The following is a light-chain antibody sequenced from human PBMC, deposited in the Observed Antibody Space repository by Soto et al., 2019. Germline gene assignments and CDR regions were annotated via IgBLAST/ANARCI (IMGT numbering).Light chain of an antibody. V-gene: IGKV4-1*01. Sequence: DIVMTQSPDSLAVSLGERANINCKSSQSVLYSSNNKNYLAWYQQKPGQPPKLLIYWASTRESGVPDRFSGSGSGTDFTLTISSLQAEDVAVYYCQQYYSTPQLTFGGGTKVDIK. J-gene: IGKJ4*01. CDR1: QSVLYSSNNKNY. CDR3: QQYYSTPQLT. CDR2: WAS.